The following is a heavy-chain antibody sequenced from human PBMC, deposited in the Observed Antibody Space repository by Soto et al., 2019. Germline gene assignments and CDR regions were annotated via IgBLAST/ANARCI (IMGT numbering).Heavy chain of an antibody. V-gene: IGHV3-53*01. CDR2: LYDVDGS. CDR3: AKRSLRRLRFLETH. D-gene: IGHD3-3*01. CDR1: GLTISGKKY. Sequence: DVQLVESGGGLIQPGESLRLSCAAFGLTISGKKYVAWVRQAPGKGLEWVSALYDVDGSFYADSVTGRFTTSSDSSKTTVYLQMNDLRPDDTAVYYCAKRSLRRLRFLETHWGQGTLVTVSS. J-gene: IGHJ4*02.